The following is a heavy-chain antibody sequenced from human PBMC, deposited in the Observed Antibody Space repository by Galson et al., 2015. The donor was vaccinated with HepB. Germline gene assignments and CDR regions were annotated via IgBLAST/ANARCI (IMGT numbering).Heavy chain of an antibody. CDR1: GFTFSSYA. J-gene: IGHJ4*02. CDR2: ISYDGSNK. CDR3: ARGGLFLNYGVDY. V-gene: IGHV3-30*04. D-gene: IGHD4-17*01. Sequence: SLRLSCAASGFTFSSYAMHWVRQAPGKGLEWVAVISYDGSNKYYADSVKGRFTISRDNSKNTLYLQMNSLRAEDTAVYYCARGGLFLNYGVDYWGQGTLVTVSS.